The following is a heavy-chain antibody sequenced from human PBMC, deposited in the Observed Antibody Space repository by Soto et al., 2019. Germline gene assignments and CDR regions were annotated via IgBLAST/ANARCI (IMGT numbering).Heavy chain of an antibody. D-gene: IGHD6-13*01. J-gene: IGHJ5*02. V-gene: IGHV4-30-4*01. CDR2: IYYSGST. Sequence: PPETLSLTCTVSGGSISSGDYYWSWIRQPPGKGLEWIGYIYYSGSTYYNPSLKSRVTISVDTSKNQFSLKLSSVTAADTAVYYCARDRSTIAAAGTISWFDPWGQGTLVTVSS. CDR3: ARDRSTIAAAGTISWFDP. CDR1: GGSISSGDYY.